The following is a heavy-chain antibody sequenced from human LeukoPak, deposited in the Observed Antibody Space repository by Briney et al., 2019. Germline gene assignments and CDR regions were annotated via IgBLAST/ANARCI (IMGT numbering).Heavy chain of an antibody. V-gene: IGHV4-4*07. J-gene: IGHJ4*02. CDR1: GGSISNYY. CDR3: ARVYGDYAPVLGY. CDR2: IYTSGST. D-gene: IGHD4-17*01. Sequence: SETLSLTCTVSGGSISNYYWNWIRQPPGRGLQWIGRIYTSGSTNYNPSLKSRVTMSVDTSKNQFSLKLTSVTAADTAVYYCARVYGDYAPVLGYWGQGTLVTVSS.